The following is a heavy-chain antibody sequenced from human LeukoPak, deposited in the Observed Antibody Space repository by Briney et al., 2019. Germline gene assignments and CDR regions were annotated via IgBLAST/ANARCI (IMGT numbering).Heavy chain of an antibody. J-gene: IGHJ4*02. CDR2: ISGSGGRT. D-gene: IGHD3-22*01. V-gene: IGHV3-23*01. CDR3: AKDFNGIVVVITRGYYFDY. Sequence: GGSLILFCAASGLTFTIFGMSWVREAPGEGVEGVQTISGSGGRTYYADSVKRRFTISRDNSKKSLYLQMNSLRAEDTAVYYCAKDFNGIVVVITRGYYFDYWGQGTLVTVSS. CDR1: GLTFTIFG.